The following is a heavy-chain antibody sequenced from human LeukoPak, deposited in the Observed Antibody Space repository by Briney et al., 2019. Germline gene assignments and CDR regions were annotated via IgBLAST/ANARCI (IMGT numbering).Heavy chain of an antibody. CDR3: ARTAMIVVVNWFDP. CDR2: VFYSGST. CDR1: SSSIRDNYY. D-gene: IGHD3-22*01. J-gene: IGHJ5*02. V-gene: IGHV4-38-2*02. Sequence: SETLSLTCTIISSSIRDNYYWGWIRRPPVKGLEWIGSVFYSGSTYFNPSLKSRVTLSVDTSNNNFSLKLRSVTAADTAVYYFARTAMIVVVNWFDPWGQGTLVTVSS.